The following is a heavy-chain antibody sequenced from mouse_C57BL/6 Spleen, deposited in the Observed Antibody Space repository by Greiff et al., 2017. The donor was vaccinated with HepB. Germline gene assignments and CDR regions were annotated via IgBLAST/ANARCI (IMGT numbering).Heavy chain of an antibody. D-gene: IGHD2-4*01. V-gene: IGHV1-50*01. CDR1: GYTFTSYW. CDR3: ARRGDYDVAMDY. CDR2: IDPSDSYT. Sequence: QVQLQQPGAELVKPGASVKLSCKASGYTFTSYWMQWVKQRPGQGLEWIVEIDPSDSYTNYNQKFKGKATLTVDTSSSTAYMQLSSLTSEDSAVYYCARRGDYDVAMDYWGQGTSVTVSS. J-gene: IGHJ4*01.